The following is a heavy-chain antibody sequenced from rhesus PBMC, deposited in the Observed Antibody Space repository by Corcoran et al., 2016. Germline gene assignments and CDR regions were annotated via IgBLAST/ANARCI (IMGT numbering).Heavy chain of an antibody. Sequence: QVQLQESGPGVVTPSETLSLTCAVSGGSISGYYYWSWLRQPPGKGLEWIGTMYRNSERTTTNPSLKSRVTISKDTSKNQFSLKLSSVTATDTAVYYCARDPGISGLYWGQGVLVTVSS. D-gene: IGHD1-32*01. J-gene: IGHJ4*01. V-gene: IGHV4S12*01. CDR2: MYRNSERT. CDR3: ARDPGISGLY. CDR1: GGSISGYYY.